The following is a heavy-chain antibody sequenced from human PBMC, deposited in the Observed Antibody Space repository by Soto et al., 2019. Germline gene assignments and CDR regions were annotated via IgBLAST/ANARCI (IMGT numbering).Heavy chain of an antibody. CDR3: ARGIQLWSLPGY. Sequence: GGSLRLSCAASGFTFRNYDMHWVRQTTGKGLEWVSSIGTAGDIYYSDSVKGRFTIAGEIATNSVYLQMNSLRAEDTAVYYCARGIQLWSLPGYWGQGTLVTVSS. CDR1: GFTFRNYD. D-gene: IGHD5-18*01. V-gene: IGHV3-13*01. CDR2: IGTAGDI. J-gene: IGHJ4*02.